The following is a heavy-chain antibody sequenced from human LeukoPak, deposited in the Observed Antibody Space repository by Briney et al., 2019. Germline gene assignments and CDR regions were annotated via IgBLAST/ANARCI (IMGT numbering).Heavy chain of an antibody. D-gene: IGHD3-22*01. J-gene: IGHJ6*02. CDR1: GFTFSSYW. CDR2: IKQDGSEK. CDR3: ARAGKDSSGYYKYYYYYGMDV. V-gene: IGHV3-7*01. Sequence: GGSLRLSCAASGFTFSSYWMSWVRQAPGKGLEWVANIKQDGSEKYYVDSVKGRFTISRDNAKNSLYLQMNSLRAEDTAVYYCARAGKDSSGYYKYYYYYGMDVWGQGTTVTVSS.